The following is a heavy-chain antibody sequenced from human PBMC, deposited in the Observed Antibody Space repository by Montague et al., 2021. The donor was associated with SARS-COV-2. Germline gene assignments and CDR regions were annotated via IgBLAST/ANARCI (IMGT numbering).Heavy chain of an antibody. V-gene: IGHV4-59*11. CDR3: ARATSVRGAVNWFDP. D-gene: IGHD3-10*01. CDR2: INYSGGT. CDR1: GGSISSHY. Sequence: TLSLTCAVSGGSISSHYWSFIRQPPGKGLEWIAYINYSGGTNYNPSLKSRVTISVDTSKNHFSLQLRSVTPADTAVYFCARATSVRGAVNWFDPWGQGTLVTVSS. J-gene: IGHJ5*02.